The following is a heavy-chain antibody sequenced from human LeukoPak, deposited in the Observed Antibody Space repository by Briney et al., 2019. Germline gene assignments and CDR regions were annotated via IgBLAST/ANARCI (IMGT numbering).Heavy chain of an antibody. CDR3: ARDLTYYDFWSGYYYYYMDV. V-gene: IGHV4-34*01. Sequence: SETLSLTCAVYGGSFSGYYWTWIRQPPGKGLEWIGEVNQRGGISYNPSLKSRVSISADTSKNQFSLKLSSVTAADTAVYYCARDLTYYDFWSGYYYYYMDVWGKGTTVTVSS. CDR1: GGSFSGYY. D-gene: IGHD3-3*01. CDR2: VNQRGGI. J-gene: IGHJ6*03.